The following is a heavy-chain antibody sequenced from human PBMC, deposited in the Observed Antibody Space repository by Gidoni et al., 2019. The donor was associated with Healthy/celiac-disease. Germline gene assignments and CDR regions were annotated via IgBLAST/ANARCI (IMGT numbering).Heavy chain of an antibody. CDR3: ARRRWELLRVGDCIDY. CDR2: INHSGST. V-gene: IGHV4-34*01. J-gene: IGHJ4*02. CDR1: GGSFSGYY. D-gene: IGHD1-26*01. Sequence: QVQLQQWGAGLLKPSETLSLTCAVYGGSFSGYYWSWIRQPPGKGLEWIGEINHSGSTNYNPSLKSRVTISVDTSKNQFSLKLSSVTAADTAVYYCARRRWELLRVGDCIDYWGQGTLVTVSS.